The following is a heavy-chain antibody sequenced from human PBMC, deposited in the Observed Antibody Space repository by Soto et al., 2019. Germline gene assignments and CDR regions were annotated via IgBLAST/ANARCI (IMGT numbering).Heavy chain of an antibody. V-gene: IGHV4-34*01. CDR2: INHSGRT. D-gene: IGHD3-22*01. J-gene: IGHJ5*02. CDR1: GGSFSGYY. CDR3: AVDSSGYYSDSWFDP. Sequence: SETLSLTCAVYGGSFSGYYCSWIRQPPGKGLEWIGEINHSGRTNYNPSLKSRVTISVDTSKNQFSLKLSSVTAADTAVYYCAVDSSGYYSDSWFDPWGQGTLVTVSS.